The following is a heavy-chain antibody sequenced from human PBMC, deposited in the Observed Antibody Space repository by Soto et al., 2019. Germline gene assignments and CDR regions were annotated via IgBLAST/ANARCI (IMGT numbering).Heavy chain of an antibody. CDR1: GYSFTRYY. CDR2: INPSGGST. CDR3: ARVRGYYDSSGYYSPYYYYYGMDV. J-gene: IGHJ6*02. Sequence: ALVKLSCKASGYSFTRYYMHWGRQAPGQGLEWMGIINPSGGSTSYAQKFQGRVTMTRDTSTSTVYMELSSLRSEDTAVYYCARVRGYYDSSGYYSPYYYYYGMDVWGQGTTVTVSS. V-gene: IGHV1-46*01. D-gene: IGHD3-22*01.